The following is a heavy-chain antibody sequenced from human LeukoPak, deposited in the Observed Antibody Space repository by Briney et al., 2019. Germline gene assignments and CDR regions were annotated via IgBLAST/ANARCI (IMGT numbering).Heavy chain of an antibody. CDR1: GYTLTELS. Sequence: ASVKVSCKVSGYTLTELSMHWVRQAPGKGLEWMGGFDPEDGETIYAQKFQGRVTMTEDTSTDTAYMELSSLRSEDTAVYYCATYSAGFCSGGSCPSFWDIWAQGTRVTVSS. J-gene: IGHJ3*02. V-gene: IGHV1-24*01. CDR3: ATYSAGFCSGGSCPSFWDI. CDR2: FDPEDGET. D-gene: IGHD2-15*01.